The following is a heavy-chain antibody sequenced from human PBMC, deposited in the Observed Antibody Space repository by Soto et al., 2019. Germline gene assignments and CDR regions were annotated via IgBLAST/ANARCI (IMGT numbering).Heavy chain of an antibody. CDR1: GDSVSSNSAA. J-gene: IGHJ6*02. CDR3: ARDWADYSDSSGYYYYGMDV. V-gene: IGHV6-1*01. Sequence: PSQTLSLTCATSGDSVSSNSAAWNWIRQSPSRGLEWLGRTYYRSKWYNDYAVSVKSRITINPDTSKNQFSLQLNSVTPEDTAVYYCARDWADYSDSSGYYYYGMDVWGQGTTVTVSS. CDR2: TYYRSKWYN. D-gene: IGHD3-22*01.